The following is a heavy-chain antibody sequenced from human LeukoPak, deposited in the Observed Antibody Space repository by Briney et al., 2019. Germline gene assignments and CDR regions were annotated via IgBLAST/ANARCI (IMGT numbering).Heavy chain of an antibody. D-gene: IGHD2-15*01. CDR2: IYTSGIT. CDR3: ARGRYCSGGSCYVDF. J-gene: IGHJ4*02. V-gene: IGHV4-4*07. Sequence: SETLSLNCTVSGGSISSFFWSWIRQPAGKGLEWIGRIYTSGITNYNPSLNSRVTMSVDTSKNQFSLRLSSVTAADTAVYYCARGRYCSGGSCYVDFWGQGTLVTVSS. CDR1: GGSISSFF.